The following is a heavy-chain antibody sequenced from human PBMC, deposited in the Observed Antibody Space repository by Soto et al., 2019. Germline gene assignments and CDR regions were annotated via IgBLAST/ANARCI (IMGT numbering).Heavy chain of an antibody. V-gene: IGHV3-30*18. CDR2: ISYDGSNK. Sequence: PGGSLRLSCAASGFTFSSYGMHWVRQAPGKGLEWVAVISYDGSNKYYADSVKGRFTISRDNSKNTLYLQMNSLRAEDTAVYYCANLGFTDAFDIWGQGTMVTVSS. CDR3: ANLGFTDAFDI. D-gene: IGHD7-27*01. CDR1: GFTFSSYG. J-gene: IGHJ3*02.